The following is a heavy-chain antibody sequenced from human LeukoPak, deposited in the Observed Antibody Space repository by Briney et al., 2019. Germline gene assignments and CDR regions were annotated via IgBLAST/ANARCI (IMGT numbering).Heavy chain of an antibody. V-gene: IGHV1-2*02. CDR2: VNPTSGGT. Sequence: ASVKVSCKASGYTFTGYYMHWVRQAPGQGLEWMGWVNPTSGGTNYAQKFQGRVTMTSDTSISTAYMELNSLMSDDTAVYYCVRVGFTTSWSNFDYWGQGTLVTVSS. J-gene: IGHJ4*02. CDR1: GYTFTGYY. CDR3: VRVGFTTSWSNFDY. D-gene: IGHD2-2*01.